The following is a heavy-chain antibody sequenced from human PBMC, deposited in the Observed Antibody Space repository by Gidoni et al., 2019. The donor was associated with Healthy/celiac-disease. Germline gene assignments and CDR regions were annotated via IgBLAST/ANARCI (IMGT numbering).Heavy chain of an antibody. V-gene: IGHV1-69*01. CDR1: GGTFSSYA. Sequence: QVQLVQSGAEVKQPGSSVKVSCKASGGTFSSYAIRWVRQAPGQGLEWLGGIIPICGTANYAQKCQGRGTITADESTSTAYMELSSLRSEDTAVYYCARERSILGVVRMIGEKEDPNWFDPWGQGTLVTVSS. CDR3: ARERSILGVVRMIGEKEDPNWFDP. CDR2: IIPICGTA. D-gene: IGHD3-3*01. J-gene: IGHJ5*02.